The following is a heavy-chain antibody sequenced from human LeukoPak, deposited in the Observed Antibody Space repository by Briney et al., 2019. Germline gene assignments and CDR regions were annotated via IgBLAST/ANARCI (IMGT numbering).Heavy chain of an antibody. V-gene: IGHV4-61*02. J-gene: IGHJ6*03. Sequence: PSETLSLTCTVSGGSISSGSYYWSWIRQPAVKGLEWIGRIYTSGSTNYNPSLKSRVTISVDTSKNQFSLKLSSVTAADTAVYYCARVVVPAAAIRGYYYYYMDVWGKGTTVTVSS. CDR3: ARVVVPAAAIRGYYYYYMDV. CDR1: GGSISSGSYY. D-gene: IGHD2-2*01. CDR2: IYTSGST.